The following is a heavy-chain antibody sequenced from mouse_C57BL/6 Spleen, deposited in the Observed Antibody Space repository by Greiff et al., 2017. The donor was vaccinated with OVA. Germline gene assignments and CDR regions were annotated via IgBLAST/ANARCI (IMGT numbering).Heavy chain of an antibody. V-gene: IGHV1-52*01. CDR2: IDPSDSET. J-gene: IGHJ1*03. CDR1: GYTFTSYW. Sequence: VQLKQPGAELVRPGSSVKLSCKASGYTFTSYWMHWVKQRPIQGLEWIGNIDPSDSETHYNQKFKDKATLTVDKSSSTAYMQLSSLTSEDSAVYYCARYRTEGYFDVWGTGTTVTVSS. CDR3: ARYRTEGYFDV.